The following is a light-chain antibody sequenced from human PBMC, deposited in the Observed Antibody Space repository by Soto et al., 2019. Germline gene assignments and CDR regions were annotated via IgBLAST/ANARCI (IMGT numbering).Light chain of an antibody. CDR2: WAS. V-gene: IGKV4-1*01. CDR3: QQYSSTPLT. J-gene: IGKJ4*01. CDR1: QNVLHSSNNKNF. Sequence: DIVMTQSPDSLAVSLGERATINCKSSQNVLHSSNNKNFLAWYQQKPGQPPKLLIYWASTRESGVPDRFSGSGSGTEFTLTISSLQAEDVAVYDCQQYSSTPLTFGGGTKVEIK.